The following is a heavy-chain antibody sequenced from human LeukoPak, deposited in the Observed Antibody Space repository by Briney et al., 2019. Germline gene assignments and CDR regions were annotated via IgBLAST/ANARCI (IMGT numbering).Heavy chain of an antibody. CDR2: ISYDGSNK. CDR3: ARDLYVVGGSHTSY. Sequence: GRSLRLSCAASGFTFSSYAMHWVRQAPGKGLEWVAVISYDGSNKYYADSVKGRFTISRDNSKNTLYLQMNSLRAEDTAVYYCARDLYVVGGSHTSYWGQGTLVTVSS. J-gene: IGHJ4*02. CDR1: GFTFSSYA. D-gene: IGHD2-15*01. V-gene: IGHV3-30-3*01.